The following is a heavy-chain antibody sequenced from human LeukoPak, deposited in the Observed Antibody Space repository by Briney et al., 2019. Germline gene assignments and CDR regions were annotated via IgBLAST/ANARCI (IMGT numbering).Heavy chain of an antibody. Sequence: ASVKVSCKASGGTFSSYAISWVRQAPGQGLEWMGGIIPIFGTANYAQKFQGRVTITADKSTSTAYMELSSLRSEDTAVYYCARVPSIDYYYYYGMDVWGQGTTVTVSS. CDR1: GGTFSSYA. D-gene: IGHD6-6*01. V-gene: IGHV1-69*06. J-gene: IGHJ6*02. CDR2: IIPIFGTA. CDR3: ARVPSIDYYYYYGMDV.